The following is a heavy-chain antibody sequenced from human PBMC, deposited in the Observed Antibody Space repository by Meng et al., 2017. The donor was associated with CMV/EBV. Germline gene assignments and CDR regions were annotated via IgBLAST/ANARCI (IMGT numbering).Heavy chain of an antibody. V-gene: IGHV3-30-3*01. D-gene: IGHD6-13*01. Sequence: QVQRGGVGGGVGRLGRSLGLSCAASGFTFSSYAMHWVRQAPGKGLEWVAVISYDGSNKYYADSVKGRFTISRDNSKNTLYLQMNSLRAEDTAVYYCAELQPVRGGFGYWGQGTLVTVSS. CDR1: GFTFSSYA. CDR3: AELQPVRGGFGY. J-gene: IGHJ4*02. CDR2: ISYDGSNK.